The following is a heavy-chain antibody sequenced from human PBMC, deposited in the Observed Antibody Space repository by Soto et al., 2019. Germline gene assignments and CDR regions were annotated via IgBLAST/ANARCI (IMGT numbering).Heavy chain of an antibody. D-gene: IGHD2-15*01. CDR1: GFTVSSNY. J-gene: IGHJ4*02. CDR3: GRGGTANYY. Sequence: EVQLVESGGGLVQPGGSLRLSCAVSGFTVSSNYMSWVRQAPGKGLEWVSVIYSGGNTYYADSVKGRFTISRHISKNTPYLPIRRPRAEDTARYYCGRGGTANYYWGQGTLVTVSS. V-gene: IGHV3-53*04. CDR2: IYSGGNT.